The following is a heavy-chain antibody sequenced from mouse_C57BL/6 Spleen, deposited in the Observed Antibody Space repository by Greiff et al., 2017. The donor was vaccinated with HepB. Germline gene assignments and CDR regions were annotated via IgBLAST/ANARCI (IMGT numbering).Heavy chain of an antibody. CDR2: ISSGSSTN. V-gene: IGHV5-17*01. Sequence: EVKVVESGGGLVKPGGSLKLSCAASGFTISDYGMHWVRQAPEKGLEWVAYISSGSSTNYYADTVKGRFTISGDNAKNTLFLQMTSLRSDDTAMYYCARMARGNAMDYWGQGTSVTVSS. J-gene: IGHJ4*01. CDR1: GFTISDYG. CDR3: ARMARGNAMDY.